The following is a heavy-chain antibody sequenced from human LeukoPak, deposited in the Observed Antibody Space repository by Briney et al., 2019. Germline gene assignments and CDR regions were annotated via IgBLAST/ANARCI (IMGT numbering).Heavy chain of an antibody. V-gene: IGHV4-34*01. Sequence: PSETLSLTCAVYGGSFSGYYWSWIRQPPGKGLEWIGEINHSGSTNYNPSLKSRVTISVDTSKNQFSLKLSSVTAADTAVYYCARLPRDIVVVVAATEVVEYHFDYWGQGTLVTVSS. CDR1: GGSFSGYY. CDR2: INHSGST. D-gene: IGHD2-15*01. J-gene: IGHJ4*02. CDR3: ARLPRDIVVVVAATEVVEYHFDY.